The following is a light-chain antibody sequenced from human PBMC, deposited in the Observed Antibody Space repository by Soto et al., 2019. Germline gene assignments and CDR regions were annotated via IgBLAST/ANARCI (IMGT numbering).Light chain of an antibody. CDR3: QQSYSTPPYP. CDR1: QSISSY. V-gene: IGKV1-39*01. J-gene: IGKJ2*01. Sequence: DIQMTQSPSSLSASVGDRVTITCRASQSISSYLNWYQQKPGKAPKLLIYAASSLQSGAPSMFSGSGSGTDYSLTISSLQPEDFATYYCQQSYSTPPYPFGQGTNLEIK. CDR2: AAS.